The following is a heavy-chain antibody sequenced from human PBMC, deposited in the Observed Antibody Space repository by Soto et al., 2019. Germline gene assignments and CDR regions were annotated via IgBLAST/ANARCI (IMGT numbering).Heavy chain of an antibody. CDR3: ARLTSYDSRGYYRY. V-gene: IGHV3-21*01. Sequence: EVQLVESGGGLVKPGGSLRLSCAASGFTFSSYSMNWVRQAPGKGLEWVSSISSSSSYIYYPDSVKGRFTISRDNAKNSLYLQMNSLRAEDTAVYYCARLTSYDSRGYYRYWGQGTLVTVSS. D-gene: IGHD3-22*01. CDR2: ISSSSSYI. J-gene: IGHJ4*02. CDR1: GFTFSSYS.